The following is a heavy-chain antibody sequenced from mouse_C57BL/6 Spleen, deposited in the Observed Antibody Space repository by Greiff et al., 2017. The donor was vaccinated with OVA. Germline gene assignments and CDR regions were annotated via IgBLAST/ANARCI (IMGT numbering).Heavy chain of an antibody. CDR1: GYTFTDYN. CDR3: AREDPYYSNHWYFDD. V-gene: IGHV1-18*01. Sequence: VQLQQSGPELVKPGASVKIPCKASGYTFTDYNMDWVKQSHGKSLEWIGDINPNNGGTIYNQKFKGKATLTVDKSSSTAYMELRSLTSEDTAVYYCAREDPYYSNHWYFDDWGTGTTVTVSS. D-gene: IGHD2-5*01. J-gene: IGHJ1*03. CDR2: INPNNGGT.